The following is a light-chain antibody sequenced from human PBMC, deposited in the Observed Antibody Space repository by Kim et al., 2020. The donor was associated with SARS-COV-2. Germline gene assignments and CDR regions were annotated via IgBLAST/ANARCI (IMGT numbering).Light chain of an antibody. CDR3: QQSYSVPLT. J-gene: IGKJ1*01. Sequence: ASVGDRVTITCRASQSISRNLNWYQQKPGEAPKLLIYTTSSLQSGVPSRFGGSGSGTDFTLTISSLQPEDFATYYCQQSYSVPLTFGQGTKVEIK. CDR2: TTS. V-gene: IGKV1-39*01. CDR1: QSISRN.